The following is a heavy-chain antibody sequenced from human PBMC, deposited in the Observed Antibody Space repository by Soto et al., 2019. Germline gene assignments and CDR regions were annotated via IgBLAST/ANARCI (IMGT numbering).Heavy chain of an antibody. V-gene: IGHV3-53*01. CDR1: GFTCSSNY. CDR3: ARDLRTNYYGMDV. J-gene: IGHJ6*02. CDR2: IYSGGST. Sequence: GXLRLSCAASGFTCSSNYMSWVRQAPGKGLEWVSVIYSGGSTYYADSVKGRFTISGDNSKNTLYLQMNSLRAEDTAVYYCARDLRTNYYGMDVWGQGPTVTVSS.